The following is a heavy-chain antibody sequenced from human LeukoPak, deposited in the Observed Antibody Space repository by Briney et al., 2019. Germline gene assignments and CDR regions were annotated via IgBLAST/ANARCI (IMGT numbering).Heavy chain of an antibody. CDR1: GGSISDFL. D-gene: IGHD1-26*01. CDR2: IYYSGGT. CDR3: ARLYSGSYTRLDP. Sequence: SETLSLTCTVSGGSISDFLWSWIRQPPGKGLDYIGHIYYSGGTNYSPSLKSRVTISVDKSKNQFSLKLRSVTAADTAVYYCARLYSGSYTRLDPWGQGTLVTVSS. J-gene: IGHJ5*02. V-gene: IGHV4-59*08.